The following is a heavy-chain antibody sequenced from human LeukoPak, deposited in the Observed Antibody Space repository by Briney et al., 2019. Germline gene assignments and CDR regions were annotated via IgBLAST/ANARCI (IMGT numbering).Heavy chain of an antibody. CDR1: GFTFSSYA. J-gene: IGHJ4*02. Sequence: GGSLRLSCAASGFTFSSYAMSWVRQAPGKGLEWVSAISGSGGSTYYADSVKGWFTISRDNSKNTLYLQMNSLRAEDTAVYYCAKLGSSGWSNFDYWGQGTLVTASS. CDR3: AKLGSSGWSNFDY. D-gene: IGHD6-19*01. V-gene: IGHV3-23*01. CDR2: ISGSGGST.